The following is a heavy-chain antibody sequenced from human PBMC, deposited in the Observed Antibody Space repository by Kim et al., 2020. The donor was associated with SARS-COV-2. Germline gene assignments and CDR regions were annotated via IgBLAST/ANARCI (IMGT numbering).Heavy chain of an antibody. V-gene: IGHV4-39*01. J-gene: IGHJ1*01. D-gene: IGHD6-19*01. CDR1: GVSISSSSYY. Sequence: SETLSLTCTVSGVSISSSSYYWGWIRQPPWKGLEWIGSIYYSGSTSYNPSLKSRVTISVDTSKNQFSLKLSSVTAADTAVYYCSRHFRAAGTYFHHWGQG. CDR2: IYYSGST. CDR3: SRHFRAAGTYFHH.